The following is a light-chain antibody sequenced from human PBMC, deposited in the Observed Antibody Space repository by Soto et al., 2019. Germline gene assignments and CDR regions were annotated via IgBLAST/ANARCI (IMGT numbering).Light chain of an antibody. Sequence: QSALTQPPSVSGSPGQSITISCTRTSSDIGGYYYVSWYQHHPGKAPKLMIYQVTKRPSGVSHRFSGSKSGNTASLTISGLQAEDEADYSCTSYSSSSTFYVFGPGTKVTVL. V-gene: IGLV2-14*01. CDR1: SSDIGGYYY. J-gene: IGLJ1*01. CDR3: TSYSSSSTFYV. CDR2: QVT.